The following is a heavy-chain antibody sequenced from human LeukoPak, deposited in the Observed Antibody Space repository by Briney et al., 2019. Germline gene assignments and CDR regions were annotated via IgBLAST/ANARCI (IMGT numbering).Heavy chain of an antibody. J-gene: IGHJ3*02. D-gene: IGHD6-19*01. CDR3: AKDPDSSGWYLYDAFDI. CDR1: GFTFSSYA. V-gene: IGHV3-23*01. CDR2: ISGSGGST. Sequence: AGGSLRLSCAASGFTFSSYAMSWVRQAPGKGLEWVSAISGSGGSTYYADSVKGRFTISRDNSKNTLYLQMNSLRAEDTAVYYCAKDPDSSGWYLYDAFDIWGQGTMVTVSS.